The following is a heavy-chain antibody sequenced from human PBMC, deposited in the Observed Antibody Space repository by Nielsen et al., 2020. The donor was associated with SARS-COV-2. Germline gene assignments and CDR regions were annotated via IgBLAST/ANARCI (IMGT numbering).Heavy chain of an antibody. CDR1: GDTFRSYV. Sequence: SVKVSCKASGDTFRSYVIRWVRQAPGQGLEWMGGIIPVFGTVNYAQKFQGRVTITADESTSTAYMELSSLRSEDTAVYYCARGTAPPYYYYYTDVWGKGTTVTVSS. D-gene: IGHD1-1*01. V-gene: IGHV1-69*13. CDR2: IIPVFGTV. J-gene: IGHJ6*03. CDR3: ARGTAPPYYYYYTDV.